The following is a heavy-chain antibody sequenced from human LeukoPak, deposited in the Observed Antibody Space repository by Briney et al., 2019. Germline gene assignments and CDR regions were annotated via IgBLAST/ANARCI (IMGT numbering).Heavy chain of an antibody. CDR1: GFTVSSNS. J-gene: IGHJ4*02. CDR2: ISSSSSYI. Sequence: PGGSLRLSCTVSGFTVSSNSWSWVRQAPGKGLEWVSSISSSSSYIYYADSVKGRFTISRDNAKNSLYLQMNSLRAEDTAVYYCARESSSSWYWGQGTLVTVSS. CDR3: ARESSSSWY. D-gene: IGHD6-13*01. V-gene: IGHV3-21*01.